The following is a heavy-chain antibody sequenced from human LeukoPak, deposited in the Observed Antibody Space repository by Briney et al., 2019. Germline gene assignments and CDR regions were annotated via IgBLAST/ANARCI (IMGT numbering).Heavy chain of an antibody. J-gene: IGHJ6*02. D-gene: IGHD2-8*02. V-gene: IGHV4-34*01. CDR3: GLVYYYGMDV. CDR2: INHSGST. Sequence: SETLSLTCAVYGGSFSGYYWSWIRQPPGKGLEWIGEINHSGSTNYNPSLKSRVTISVDTSKNQFSLKLSSVTAADTAAYYCGLVYYYGMDVWGQGTTVTVSS. CDR1: GGSFSGYY.